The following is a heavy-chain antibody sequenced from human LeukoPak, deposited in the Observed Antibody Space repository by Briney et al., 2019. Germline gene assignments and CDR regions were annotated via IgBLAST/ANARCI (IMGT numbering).Heavy chain of an antibody. CDR3: ARLGGVVPYYYYYYGMDV. Sequence: SETLSLTCTVSGGSISSYYWSWIRQPPGKGLEWIGYIYNSGSTNYNPSLKSRVTISVDTSKNQFSLKLSSVTAADTAVYYCARLGGVVPYYYYYYGMDVWGQGTTVTVSS. D-gene: IGHD3-3*01. V-gene: IGHV4-59*08. J-gene: IGHJ6*02. CDR2: IYNSGST. CDR1: GGSISSYY.